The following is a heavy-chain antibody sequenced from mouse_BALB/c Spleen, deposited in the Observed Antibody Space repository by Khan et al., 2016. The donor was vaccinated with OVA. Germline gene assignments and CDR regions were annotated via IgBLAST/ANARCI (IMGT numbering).Heavy chain of an antibody. J-gene: IGHJ4*01. D-gene: IGHD2-1*01. CDR3: ARGNCYAMDY. V-gene: IGHV2-6*02. CDR1: GFSLTTYG. CDR2: IWSDGAS. Sequence: QVQLKQSGPGLVAPSQSLSITCTVSGFSLTTYGIHWVRQPPGKGLEWLIVIWSDGASTYNSALKSRLSISKNNSKSQVFLKLNSLQTDATAMYYCARGNCYAMDYWGQGTSVTVSS.